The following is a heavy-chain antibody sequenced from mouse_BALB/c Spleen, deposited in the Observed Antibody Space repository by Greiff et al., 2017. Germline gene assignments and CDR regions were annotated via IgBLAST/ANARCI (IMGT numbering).Heavy chain of an antibody. V-gene: IGHV2-6-7*01. CDR1: GFSLTGYG. D-gene: IGHD2-3*01. CDR2: IWGDGST. Sequence: VHLVESGPGLVAPSQSLSITCTVSGFSLTGYGVNWVRQPPGKGLEWLGMIWGDGSTDYNSALKSRLSISKDNSKSQVFLKMNSLQTDDTARYYCARDMGYDGYLFAYWGQGTLVTVSA. CDR3: ARDMGYDGYLFAY. J-gene: IGHJ3*01.